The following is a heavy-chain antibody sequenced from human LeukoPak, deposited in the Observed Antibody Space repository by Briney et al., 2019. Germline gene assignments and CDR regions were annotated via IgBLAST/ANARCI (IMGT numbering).Heavy chain of an antibody. CDR1: GGTFSSYA. CDR3: ARDEAYGGNH. D-gene: IGHD4-23*01. V-gene: IGHV1-69*13. Sequence: GASVKVSCKASGGTFSSYAISWVRQAPGQGLEWMGGIIPIFGTANYAQKFQGRVTITADESTSTAYMELSSLRSEDTAVYYCARDEAYGGNHWAQGTLVTVSS. J-gene: IGHJ5*02. CDR2: IIPIFGTA.